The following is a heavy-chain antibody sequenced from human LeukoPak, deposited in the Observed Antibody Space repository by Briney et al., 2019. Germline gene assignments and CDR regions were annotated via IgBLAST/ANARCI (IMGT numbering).Heavy chain of an antibody. CDR3: ARKTGGSLDI. J-gene: IGHJ3*02. D-gene: IGHD7-27*01. Sequence: GGSLRLSCAASGFTFSSNSMNWVRQAPGKGLEWVSYISSSSTTIYYADSVKGRFTISRDNAKNSLYLQMNSLRAEDTAVHYCARKTGGSLDIWGQGTMVTVSS. CDR1: GFTFSSNS. V-gene: IGHV3-48*01. CDR2: ISSSSTTI.